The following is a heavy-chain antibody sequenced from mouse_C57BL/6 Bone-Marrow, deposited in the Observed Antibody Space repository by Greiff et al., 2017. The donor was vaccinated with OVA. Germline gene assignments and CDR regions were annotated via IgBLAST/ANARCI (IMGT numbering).Heavy chain of an antibody. V-gene: IGHV1-50*01. CDR3: AIERITVVAPYYAMDY. CDR1: GYTFTSYW. D-gene: IGHD1-1*01. J-gene: IGHJ4*01. Sequence: VQLQQPGAELVKPGASVKLSCKASGYTFTSYWMQWVKQRPGQGLEWIGEIDPSDSYTNYNQKFKGKATLTVDTSSSTAYMQLSSLTSEDSAVYYCAIERITVVAPYYAMDYWGQGTSVTVSS. CDR2: IDPSDSYT.